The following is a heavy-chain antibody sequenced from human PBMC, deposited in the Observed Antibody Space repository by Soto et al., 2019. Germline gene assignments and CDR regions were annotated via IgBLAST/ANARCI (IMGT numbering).Heavy chain of an antibody. D-gene: IGHD6-13*01. V-gene: IGHV3-23*01. CDR2: IRGSGDTT. Sequence: PGGSLGLSCAASGFTFSRVWMSWVRQAPGKGLEWVSTIRGSGDTTCHADSVKGRFTISRDNSKNTLYLQMNSLRVEDTALYSCAKADYSYSWAPGDYWGQGTLVTVS. CDR1: GFTFSRVW. J-gene: IGHJ4*02. CDR3: AKADYSYSWAPGDY.